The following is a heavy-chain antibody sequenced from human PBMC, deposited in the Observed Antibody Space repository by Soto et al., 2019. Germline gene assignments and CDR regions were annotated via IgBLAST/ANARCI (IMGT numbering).Heavy chain of an antibody. J-gene: IGHJ6*02. CDR3: AGVKRPDYGMDV. V-gene: IGHV1-8*01. CDR1: GYTFTSYY. CDR2: MNPNSGNT. Sequence: SVKVSCKASGYTFTSYYINWVRQATGQGREWMGWMNPNSGNTGYAQKFQGRVTMTRNTSISTAYMELSSLRSEDTAVYYCAGVKRPDYGMDVWGQGTTVTVPS.